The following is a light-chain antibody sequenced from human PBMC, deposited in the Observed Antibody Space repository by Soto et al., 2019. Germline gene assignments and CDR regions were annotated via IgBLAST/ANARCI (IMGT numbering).Light chain of an antibody. V-gene: IGKV1-39*01. CDR1: QSIGDY. CDR3: QQTYSTPVT. CDR2: AAS. J-gene: IGKJ5*01. Sequence: QMTQSPSSLSASVGDRVTIICRASQSIGDYLNWYQQKPGKPPNLLIHAASSLQNGVTSRFSGSRSGTDFTLTISTLQPEDFATYYCQQTYSTPVTFGQGTRLEIK.